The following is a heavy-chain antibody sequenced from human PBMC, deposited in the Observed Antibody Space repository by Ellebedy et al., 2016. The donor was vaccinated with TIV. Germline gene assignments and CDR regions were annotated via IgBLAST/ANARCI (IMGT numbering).Heavy chain of an antibody. CDR3: ARGGYGRPFDC. D-gene: IGHD5-12*01. CDR1: GFTFSNYW. V-gene: IGHV3-7*03. CDR2: IKQDGSEK. J-gene: IGHJ4*02. Sequence: GESLKISCAASGFTFSNYWMKWVRQAPGKGLEWVANIKQDGSEKYYVDSVKGRFTISRDNAKNPLFLQMNSLRVEDTAVYFCARGGYGRPFDCWGQGTLVTVSS.